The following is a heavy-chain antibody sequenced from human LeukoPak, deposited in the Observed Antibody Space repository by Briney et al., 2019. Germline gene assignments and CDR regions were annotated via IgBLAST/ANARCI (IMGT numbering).Heavy chain of an antibody. V-gene: IGHV3-48*04. J-gene: IGHJ6*04. CDR1: GFTFGTYS. Sequence: GGSLRLSCAASGFTFGTYSMNRVRQAPGKGLEWVSYISSSGSTIYYADSVKGRFTISRDNAKNSLYLQMNSLRAEDTAVYYCAELGITMIGGVWGKGTTVTISS. D-gene: IGHD3-10*02. CDR2: ISSSGSTI. CDR3: AELGITMIGGV.